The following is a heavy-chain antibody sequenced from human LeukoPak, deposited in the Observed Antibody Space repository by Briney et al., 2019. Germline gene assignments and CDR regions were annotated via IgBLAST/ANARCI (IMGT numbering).Heavy chain of an antibody. CDR2: ISSSSSTI. CDR1: GFTFSSYS. CDR3: ARGGLLYKNWFDP. D-gene: IGHD2-2*02. V-gene: IGHV3-48*04. Sequence: GGSLRLSCAASGFTFSSYSMNWVRQAPGKGLEWVSYISSSSSTIYYADSVKGRFTISRDNAKNSLYLQMNSLRAEDTAVYYCARGGLLYKNWFDPWGQGTLVTVSS. J-gene: IGHJ5*02.